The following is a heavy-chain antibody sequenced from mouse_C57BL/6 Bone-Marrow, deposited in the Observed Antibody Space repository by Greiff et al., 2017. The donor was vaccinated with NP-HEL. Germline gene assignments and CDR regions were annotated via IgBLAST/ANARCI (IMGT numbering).Heavy chain of an antibody. CDR2: IYWDDDK. V-gene: IGHV8-12*01. CDR1: GFSLSTSGMG. CDR3: ARNSDYYGSSYDYAMDY. J-gene: IGHJ4*01. D-gene: IGHD1-1*01. Sequence: QVQLKVSGPGILQSSQTLSLTCSFSGFSLSTSGMGVSWIRQPSGKGLEWLAHIYWDDDKRYNPSLKSRLTISKDTSRNQVFLKITSVDTADTATYYCARNSDYYGSSYDYAMDYWGQGTSVTVSS.